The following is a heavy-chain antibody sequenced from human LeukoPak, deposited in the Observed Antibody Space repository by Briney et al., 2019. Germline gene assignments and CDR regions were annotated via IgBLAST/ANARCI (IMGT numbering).Heavy chain of an antibody. D-gene: IGHD6-19*01. CDR3: ARDRQWLVLGAFDI. J-gene: IGHJ3*02. CDR1: GFTFDDYA. V-gene: IGHV3-43*02. CDR2: ISGDGGST. Sequence: GGSLRLSCAASGFTFDDYAMHWVRQAPGKGLEWVSLISGDGGSTYYADSVKGRFTISRDNSKNSLYLQMNSLRAEDTALYYCARDRQWLVLGAFDIWGQGTMVTVSS.